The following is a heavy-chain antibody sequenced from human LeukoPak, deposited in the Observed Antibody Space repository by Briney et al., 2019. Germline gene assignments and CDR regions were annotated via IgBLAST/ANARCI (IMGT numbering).Heavy chain of an antibody. CDR1: GGSISSSSYY. CDR3: ARAGYGDSDFDY. D-gene: IGHD4-17*01. V-gene: IGHV4-39*01. CDR2: IYYSGST. J-gene: IGHJ4*02. Sequence: SETLSLTCTVSGGSISSSSYYWGWIRQPPGKGLEWIGSIYYSGSTYYNPSLKSRVTISVDTSKNQFSLKLSSVTAADTAVYYCARAGYGDSDFDYWGQGTLVTVSS.